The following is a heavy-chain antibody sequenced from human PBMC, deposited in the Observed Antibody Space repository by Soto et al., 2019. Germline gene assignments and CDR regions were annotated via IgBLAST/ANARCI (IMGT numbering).Heavy chain of an antibody. CDR1: GFTFSSYG. V-gene: IGHV3-33*01. Sequence: QVQLVESGGGVVQPGRSLRLSCAASGFTFSSYGMHWVRQAPGKGLEWVAVIWYDGSNKYYADSVKGRFTISRDNSKNTLYLQMNSLRAEDTAVYYCARERITMVRGQYYYYGMDVWGQGTTVTVS. J-gene: IGHJ6*02. CDR3: ARERITMVRGQYYYYGMDV. CDR2: IWYDGSNK. D-gene: IGHD3-10*01.